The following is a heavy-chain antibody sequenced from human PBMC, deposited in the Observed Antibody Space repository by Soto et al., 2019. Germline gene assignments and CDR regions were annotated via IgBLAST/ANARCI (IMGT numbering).Heavy chain of an antibody. D-gene: IGHD4-4*01. V-gene: IGHV3-30-3*01. Sequence: QVQLVESGGGVVQPGRSLRLSCAASGFTFSSYAMHWVRQAPGKGLEWVAVISYAGSNKYYADSVKGRFTISRDNSKNTLSLQMNSLRTEDTAVYYCASPLWRDDYNWGYFDLWGRGTLVTVSS. CDR3: ASPLWRDDYNWGYFDL. CDR1: GFTFSSYA. CDR2: ISYAGSNK. J-gene: IGHJ2*01.